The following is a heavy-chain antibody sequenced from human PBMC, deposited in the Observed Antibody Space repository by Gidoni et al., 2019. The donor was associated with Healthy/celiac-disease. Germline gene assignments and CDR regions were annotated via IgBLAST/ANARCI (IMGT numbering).Heavy chain of an antibody. CDR3: AKKGYSKSGDY. Sequence: VQLLESGGGLVQPGGSLSLSCAASRFTFSSYAMSWFRQAPGKGLGWVSGISGSGGSTSYADSVKGRFTISRDNSKNTLYLQMNSLRAEDTAVYYCAKKGYSKSGDYWGQGTLVTVSS. CDR2: ISGSGGST. J-gene: IGHJ4*02. D-gene: IGHD4-4*01. CDR1: RFTFSSYA. V-gene: IGHV3-23*01.